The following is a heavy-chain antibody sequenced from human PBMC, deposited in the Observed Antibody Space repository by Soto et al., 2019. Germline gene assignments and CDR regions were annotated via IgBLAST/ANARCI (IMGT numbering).Heavy chain of an antibody. CDR2: IIPIFGTA. CDR3: AREGYSSSRRRDYYYYYGMDV. CDR1: GGTFSSYA. D-gene: IGHD6-13*01. V-gene: IGHV1-69*13. Sequence: SVKVSCTASGGTFSSYAISWVRQAPGQGLEWMGGIIPIFGTANYAQKFQGRVTITADESTSTAYMELSSLRSEDTAVYYCAREGYSSSRRRDYYYYYGMDVWGQGTTVTVSS. J-gene: IGHJ6*02.